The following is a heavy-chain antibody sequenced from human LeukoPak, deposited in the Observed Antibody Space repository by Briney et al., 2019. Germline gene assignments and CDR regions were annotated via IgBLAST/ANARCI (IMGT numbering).Heavy chain of an antibody. CDR1: GFTFSSYW. Sequence: GGSLRLSCAASGFTFSSYWMTWVRQTPGKGLEWVANIKQDGSEKDYVDSVKGRFTISRDNAKNSLYLQMNSLRAEDTAVYYCARVRGGHCSSTSCSLGFGAFDIWGQGTMVTVSS. CDR3: ARVRGGHCSSTSCSLGFGAFDI. V-gene: IGHV3-7*03. D-gene: IGHD2-2*01. J-gene: IGHJ3*02. CDR2: IKQDGSEK.